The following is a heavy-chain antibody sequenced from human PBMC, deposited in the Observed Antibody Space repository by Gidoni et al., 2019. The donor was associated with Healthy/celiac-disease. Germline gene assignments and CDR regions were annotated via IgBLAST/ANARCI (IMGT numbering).Heavy chain of an antibody. Sequence: QVQLQESGPGLVKPSETLSLTCTVSGGSVSSGSYYWNWIRQPPGKGLEWIGYIYYSGSTNYNPSLKSRVTISVDTSKNQFSLKLSSVTAADTAVYYCARGPYYDFWSGYYIDYWGQGTLVTVSS. CDR1: GGSVSSGSYY. CDR2: IYYSGST. V-gene: IGHV4-61*01. J-gene: IGHJ4*02. CDR3: ARGPYYDFWSGYYIDY. D-gene: IGHD3-3*01.